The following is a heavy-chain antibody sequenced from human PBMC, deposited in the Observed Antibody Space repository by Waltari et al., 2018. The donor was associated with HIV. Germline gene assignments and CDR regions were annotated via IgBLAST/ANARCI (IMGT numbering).Heavy chain of an antibody. J-gene: IGHJ5*02. CDR3: ARTLVSSGLVRFDP. D-gene: IGHD6-6*01. CDR2: IHTDTGTP. V-gene: IGHV7-4-1*02. Sequence: QVQLVQSGSELKKPGASVRVSCKASGYSITSHAINWVRQAPGQGLEWMGWIHTDTGTPTYAPCLTGLFVFSVDSTVRTAYLQISSLMVDDTAVDYCARTLVSSGLVRFDPWGQGTLVTVSS. CDR1: GYSITSHA.